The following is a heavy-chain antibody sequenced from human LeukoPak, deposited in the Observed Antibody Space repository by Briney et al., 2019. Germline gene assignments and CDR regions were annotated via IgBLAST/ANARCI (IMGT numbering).Heavy chain of an antibody. CDR2: SIPIFGTA. Sequence: ASVRVSCKASGGTFTSYAISWVRQAPGQGLEWRGGSIPIFGTANYAQKFQGRVTITADESTSTAYMELSSLRSEDTAVYYCARGEYDYVWGSYYDGYYFDYWGQGTLVTVSS. D-gene: IGHD3-16*01. CDR3: ARGEYDYVWGSYYDGYYFDY. J-gene: IGHJ4*02. V-gene: IGHV1-69*13. CDR1: GGTFTSYA.